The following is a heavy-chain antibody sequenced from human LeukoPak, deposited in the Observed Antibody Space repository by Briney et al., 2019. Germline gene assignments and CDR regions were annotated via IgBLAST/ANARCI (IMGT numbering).Heavy chain of an antibody. CDR1: GGSISSYY. J-gene: IGHJ5*02. CDR2: IYYSGST. V-gene: IGHV4-59*12. Sequence: PSETLSLTCTVSGGSISSYYWSWIRQPPGKGLEWIGYIYYSGSTNYNPSLKSRVTISVDTSKNQFSLKLSSVTAADTAVYYCARARPLQRPAWFDPWGQGTLVTVSS. D-gene: IGHD1-1*01. CDR3: ARARPLQRPAWFDP.